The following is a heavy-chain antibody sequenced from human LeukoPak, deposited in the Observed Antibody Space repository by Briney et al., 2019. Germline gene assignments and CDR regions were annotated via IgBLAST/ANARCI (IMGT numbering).Heavy chain of an antibody. CDR2: IYTSGST. D-gene: IGHD4-11*01. CDR3: ARLNYSNYWEYYFDY. J-gene: IGHJ4*02. Sequence: SETLSLTCTVSDASISSYYWSWIRQPAGKGLEWIGRIYTSGSTNYNPSLKSRVTMSVDTSKNQFSLKLSSVTAADTAVYYCARLNYSNYWEYYFDYWGQGTLVTVSS. V-gene: IGHV4-4*07. CDR1: DASISSYY.